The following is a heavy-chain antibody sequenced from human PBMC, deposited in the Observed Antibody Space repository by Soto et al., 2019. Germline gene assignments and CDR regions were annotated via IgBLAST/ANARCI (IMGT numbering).Heavy chain of an antibody. CDR2: IYYSGST. Sequence: PSETLSLTCTVSGGSISSSSYYWGWIRQPPGKGLEWIGSIYYSGSTYYNPSLKSRVTISVDTSKNQFSLKLSSVTAADTAVYYCARRPRGFGGVIAHGYFDLWGRGTLVTVSS. CDR3: ARRPRGFGGVIAHGYFDL. V-gene: IGHV4-39*01. CDR1: GGSISSSSYY. D-gene: IGHD3-16*02. J-gene: IGHJ2*01.